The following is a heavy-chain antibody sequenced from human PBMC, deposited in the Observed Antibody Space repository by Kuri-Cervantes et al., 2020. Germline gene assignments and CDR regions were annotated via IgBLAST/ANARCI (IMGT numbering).Heavy chain of an antibody. V-gene: IGHV3-23*01. D-gene: IGHD6-19*01. CDR3: ARVTPSGGGYFDL. CDR2: ISGSGGST. Sequence: GGSLRLSCAASGFTFSSYAMSWVRQAPGKGLEWVSAISGSGGSTYYADSVKGRFTISRDNSKNSLYLQMNSLRAEDTAVYYCARVTPSGGGYFDLWGRGTLVTVSS. CDR1: GFTFSSYA. J-gene: IGHJ2*01.